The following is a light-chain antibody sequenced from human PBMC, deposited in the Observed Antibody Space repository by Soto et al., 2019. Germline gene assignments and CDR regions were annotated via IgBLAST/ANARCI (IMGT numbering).Light chain of an antibody. Sequence: IQLTQSPSSLSASVGDRVTITCRASQGISSYLAWYQQKPGKAPKLLTYAASTLQSGVPSRFSGSGSGTDFTLTISSLQPEDVATYDCQQLNSFGPGTKVDIK. CDR1: QGISSY. CDR2: AAS. J-gene: IGKJ3*01. V-gene: IGKV1-9*01. CDR3: QQLNS.